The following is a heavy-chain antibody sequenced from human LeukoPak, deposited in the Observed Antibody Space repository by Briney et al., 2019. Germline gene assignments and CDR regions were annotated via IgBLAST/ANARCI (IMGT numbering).Heavy chain of an antibody. D-gene: IGHD2-2*02. CDR1: GGSFSGYY. V-gene: IGHV4-34*01. Sequence: SETLSLTCAVYGGSFSGYYWSWIRQPPGKWLEWIGEINHSGSTNYNPSLKSRVTISVDTSKNQFSLKLSSVTAADTAVYYCARELGCSSTSCYNGENWFDPWGQGTLVTVSS. CDR2: INHSGST. CDR3: ARELGCSSTSCYNGENWFDP. J-gene: IGHJ5*02.